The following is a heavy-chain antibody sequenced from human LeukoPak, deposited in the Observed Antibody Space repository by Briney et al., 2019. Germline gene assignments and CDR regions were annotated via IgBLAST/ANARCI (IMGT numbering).Heavy chain of an antibody. Sequence: GASVKVSCKASGGTFSSYAISWVRQAPGQGLEWMGGIIPIFGTANYAQKFQGRVTITADESTRTAYMELSSLRSEDTAVYYCARGEWRELVYANWGQGTLVTVSS. J-gene: IGHJ4*02. CDR2: IIPIFGTA. D-gene: IGHD1-26*01. CDR1: GGTFSSYA. V-gene: IGHV1-69*13. CDR3: ARGEWRELVYAN.